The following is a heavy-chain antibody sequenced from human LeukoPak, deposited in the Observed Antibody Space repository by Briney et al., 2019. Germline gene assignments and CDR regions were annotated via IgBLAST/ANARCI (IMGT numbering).Heavy chain of an antibody. Sequence: PSETLSLTCAVYGGSFSGYYWSWIRQPPGKGLEWIGEINHSGSTNYNPSLKSRVTISVDTSKNQFSLKLSSVTAADTAVYYCARGQAAAGTRLFDYWGQGTLVTVSS. V-gene: IGHV4-34*01. CDR2: INHSGST. D-gene: IGHD6-13*01. CDR1: GGSFSGYY. J-gene: IGHJ4*02. CDR3: ARGQAAAGTRLFDY.